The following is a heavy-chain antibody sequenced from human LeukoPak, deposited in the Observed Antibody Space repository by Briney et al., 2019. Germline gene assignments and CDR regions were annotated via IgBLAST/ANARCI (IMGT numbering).Heavy chain of an antibody. J-gene: IGHJ4*02. CDR1: GFTFSNAW. D-gene: IGHD3-16*01. V-gene: IGHV3-15*01. CDR2: IKNKADGGTT. CDR3: VWHYFDY. Sequence: GGALRLSCAASGFTFSNAWMSWARQAPGKGLEWVGRIKNKADGGTTDYTVPVKGRFTISRDDAKNTLYLQMDSLISGDTAIYYCVWHYFDYWGQGALVTVSS.